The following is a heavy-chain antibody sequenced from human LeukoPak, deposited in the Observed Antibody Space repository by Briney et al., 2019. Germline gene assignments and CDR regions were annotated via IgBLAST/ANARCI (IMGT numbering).Heavy chain of an antibody. J-gene: IGHJ4*02. V-gene: IGHV1-46*01. CDR3: ARERDDYALDY. CDR2: INPSGSIT. Sequence: ASVTASCKASGYTFSSYYMHWVRQAPGQGLEWMGLINPSGSITSYAQKFQGRVTMTRDTSTSTVYMELSSLRSEDTAVYYCARERDDYALDYWGQGTLVTVSS. CDR1: GYTFSSYY. D-gene: IGHD4/OR15-4a*01.